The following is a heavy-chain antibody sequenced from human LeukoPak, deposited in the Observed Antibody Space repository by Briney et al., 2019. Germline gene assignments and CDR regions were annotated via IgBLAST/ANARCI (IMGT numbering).Heavy chain of an antibody. V-gene: IGHV3-21*01. CDR2: ISTSSSYI. CDR1: GFTFSSYS. D-gene: IGHD6-13*01. CDR3: ARAAIAAARIYYYMDV. J-gene: IGHJ6*03. Sequence: PGGSLRLSCAASGFTFSSYSMNWVRQAPGKGLEWVSFISTSSSYIHNADSVKGRFTISRDNAENSLYLQMNSLRAEDTAVYYCARAAIAAARIYYYMDVWGKGTTVTVSS.